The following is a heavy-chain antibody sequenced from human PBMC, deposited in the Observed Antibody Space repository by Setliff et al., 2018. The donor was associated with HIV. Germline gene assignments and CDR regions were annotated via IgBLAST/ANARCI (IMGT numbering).Heavy chain of an antibody. Sequence: ASVKVSCKASGYSFTNNDIHWARQAPGQGLEWMGWINPNSGGTNYARKFQGRVTMTRDTSISTAYMELNSLRSDDTAVYYCATAGGRSWFDPWGPGTLVTVSS. V-gene: IGHV1-2*02. D-gene: IGHD3-16*01. J-gene: IGHJ5*02. CDR1: GYSFTNND. CDR3: ATAGGRSWFDP. CDR2: INPNSGGT.